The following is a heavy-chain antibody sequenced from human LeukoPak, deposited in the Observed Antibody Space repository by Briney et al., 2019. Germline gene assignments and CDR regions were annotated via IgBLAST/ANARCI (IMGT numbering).Heavy chain of an antibody. CDR3: AKDCGGDCYSYYYYYGMDV. D-gene: IGHD2-21*02. J-gene: IGHJ6*02. CDR1: GFTFSSYG. V-gene: IGHV3-30*18. CDR2: ISYDGTNK. Sequence: GRSLRLSCAASGFTFSSYGTHWVRQAPGKGLEWVAVISYDGTNKYYADSVKGRFTISRDNSKNTLYLQMNSLRAEDTAVYYCAKDCGGDCYSYYYYYGMDVWGQGTTVTVSS.